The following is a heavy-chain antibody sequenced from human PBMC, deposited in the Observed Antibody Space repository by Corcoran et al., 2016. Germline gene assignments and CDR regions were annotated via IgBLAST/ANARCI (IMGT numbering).Heavy chain of an antibody. J-gene: IGHJ5*02. V-gene: IGHV3-21*01. CDR2: ISSSSSYI. Sequence: EVQLVESGGGLVKPGGSLRLSCAASGFTFSSYSMNWVRQAPGKGLEWVSSISSSSSYIYYADSVKGRFTISRDNAKNSLYLQMNSLRAEYTAVYYCARVPYYDSSVNWFDPWGQGTLVTVSS. CDR1: GFTFSSYS. CDR3: ARVPYYDSSVNWFDP. D-gene: IGHD3-22*01.